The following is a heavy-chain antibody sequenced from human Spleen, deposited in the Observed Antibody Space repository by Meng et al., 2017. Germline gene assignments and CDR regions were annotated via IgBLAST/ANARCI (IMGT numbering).Heavy chain of an antibody. CDR2: ISSTGGAT. Sequence: EVLLGESGGGLVQPGASLRLSCAASGFTFSTVGMNWVRQAPGKGLEWVSTISSTGGATYYADSVKGRLTISRDNSKNTLYLQMNSLRAEDTAVYYCVPRTTYFDSWGLGTLVTVSS. J-gene: IGHJ4*02. D-gene: IGHD4-11*01. CDR3: VPRTTYFDS. V-gene: IGHV3-23*04. CDR1: GFTFSTVG.